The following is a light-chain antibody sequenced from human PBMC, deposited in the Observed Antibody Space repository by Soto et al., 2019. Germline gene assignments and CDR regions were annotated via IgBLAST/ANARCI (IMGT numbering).Light chain of an antibody. CDR2: GAS. J-gene: IGKJ1*01. V-gene: IGKV3-20*01. CDR1: QSVSSSY. CDR3: QQYHNPPLT. Sequence: EIVLTQSPGTLSLSPGERATFSCRASQSVSSSYIAWYQQKRGQAPRRLIYGASIRATGIPDRFSGSGSGTYSPPTISRLEPEDATLYYRQQYHNPPLTFGQGTKVDIK.